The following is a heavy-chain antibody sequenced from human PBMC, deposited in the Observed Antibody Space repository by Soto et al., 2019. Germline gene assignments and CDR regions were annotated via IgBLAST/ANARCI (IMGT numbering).Heavy chain of an antibody. CDR1: GFSFGSYG. CDR2: LSGSGGST. D-gene: IGHD3-3*01. CDR3: SKLQEGSGFVTSYIQY. Sequence: GGSLRLSCATSGFSFGSYGMSWVRQAPGKGLEWVSGLSGSGGSTYYADSVKGRFTVSRDNSKSTLYLQMNTLRAEDTALYYCSKLQEGSGFVTSYIQYWGRGTLVTVSS. J-gene: IGHJ4*02. V-gene: IGHV3-23*01.